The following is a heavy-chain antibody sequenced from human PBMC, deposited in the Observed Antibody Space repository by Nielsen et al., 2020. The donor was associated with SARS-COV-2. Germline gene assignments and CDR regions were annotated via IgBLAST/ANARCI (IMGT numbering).Heavy chain of an antibody. V-gene: IGHV3-23*01. CDR1: GFSFSDYD. Sequence: GESLKISCAASGFSFSDYDMDWVRQTPGKRLEWVSTINNINGGETHYADFVKGRSTISRDTSKNTLFLQMSSLRVEDTALYYCTKEGSLGYFVSWGPGTLVTVSS. CDR2: INNINGGET. D-gene: IGHD3-10*01. J-gene: IGHJ4*02. CDR3: TKEGSLGYFVS.